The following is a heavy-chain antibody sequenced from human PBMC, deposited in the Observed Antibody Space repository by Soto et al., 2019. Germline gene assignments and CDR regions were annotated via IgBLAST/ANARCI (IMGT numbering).Heavy chain of an antibody. CDR1: GFTFNNYA. V-gene: IGHV3-7*03. CDR2: IKQDGSEQ. D-gene: IGHD6-13*01. J-gene: IGHJ4*02. CDR3: TTDDGSSSWSGFWAAGRFDY. Sequence: GGSLRLSCAASGFTFNNYAMKWVRQAPGKGLEWVANIKQDGSEQFYVDSVKGRFTISRDNAKNSLYLQMNSLRAEDTAVYYCTTDDGSSSWSGFWAAGRFDYWGQGTLVTVSS.